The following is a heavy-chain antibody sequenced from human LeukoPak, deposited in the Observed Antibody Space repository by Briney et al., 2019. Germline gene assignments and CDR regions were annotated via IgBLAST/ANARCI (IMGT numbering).Heavy chain of an antibody. CDR1: GGSISSSSYY. J-gene: IGHJ4*02. D-gene: IGHD4-11*01. CDR2: IYYSGST. CDR3: ARELTTVTTDYFDY. V-gene: IGHV4-39*07. Sequence: SETLSLTCTVSGGSISSSSYYWGWIRQPPGKGLEWIGSIYYSGSTYYNPSLKSRVTISVDTSKNQFSLKLSSVTAPDTAVYYCARELTTVTTDYFDYWGQGTLVTVSS.